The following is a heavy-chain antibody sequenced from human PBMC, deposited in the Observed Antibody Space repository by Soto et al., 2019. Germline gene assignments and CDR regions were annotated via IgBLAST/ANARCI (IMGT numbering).Heavy chain of an antibody. CDR2: ISSSSSYI. V-gene: IGHV3-21*01. Sequence: PGGSLRLSCAASGFTFSSYSMNWVRQAPGKGLEWVSSISSSSSYIYYADSVKGRFTISRDNAKNSLYLQMNSLRAEDTAVYYCARVKGCSGGSCTYYYYYYMDVWGKGTTVTVSS. D-gene: IGHD2-15*01. CDR1: GFTFSSYS. J-gene: IGHJ6*03. CDR3: ARVKGCSGGSCTYYYYYYMDV.